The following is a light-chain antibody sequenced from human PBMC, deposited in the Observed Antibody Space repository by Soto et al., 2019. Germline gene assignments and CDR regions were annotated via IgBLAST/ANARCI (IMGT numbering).Light chain of an antibody. CDR2: WAS. J-gene: IGKJ1*01. CDR1: QRVLFSSNSKSY. V-gene: IGKV4-1*01. Sequence: DIVMTQSPDSLAVSLGERATINCKSSQRVLFSSNSKSYLVWYQQKPGQPPRLLVSWASTRESGVPDRFSGSGSGTDFTLTISSLQAEDVAVYYCQQYYNTPWTFGQGTKVEIK. CDR3: QQYYNTPWT.